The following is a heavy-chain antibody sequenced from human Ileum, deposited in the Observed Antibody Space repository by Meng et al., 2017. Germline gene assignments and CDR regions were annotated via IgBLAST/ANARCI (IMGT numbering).Heavy chain of an antibody. CDR2: INSDGSST. D-gene: IGHD6-13*01. CDR3: ARALFSYSRSLYEDKGYGMDV. J-gene: IGHJ6*02. V-gene: IGHV3-74*01. CDR1: GFTFSSYW. Sequence: GGSLRLSCAASGFTFSSYWMHWVRQAPGKGLVWVSRINSDGSSTSYADSVKGRFTISRDNAKNTLYLQMNRLRAEDTAVYYCARALFSYSRSLYEDKGYGMDVWGQGPS.